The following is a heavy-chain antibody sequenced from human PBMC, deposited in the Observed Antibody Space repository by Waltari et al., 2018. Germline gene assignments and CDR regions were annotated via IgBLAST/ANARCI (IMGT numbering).Heavy chain of an antibody. CDR1: GFPFGSYA. Sequence: EVQLVESGGGLVQPGGSLRLSCEASGFPFGSYAMGWVRQAPGKGLGWVSVISGSGYSTYYADSVKGRFTISRDNSKNTLYLQMNSLRAEDTAVYYCAKDFDIAAARGHFDYWGQGTLVTVSS. D-gene: IGHD6-13*01. CDR2: ISGSGYST. J-gene: IGHJ4*02. V-gene: IGHV3-23*04. CDR3: AKDFDIAAARGHFDY.